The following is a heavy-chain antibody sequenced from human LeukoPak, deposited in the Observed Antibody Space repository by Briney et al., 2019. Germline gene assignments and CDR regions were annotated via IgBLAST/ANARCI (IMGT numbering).Heavy chain of an antibody. J-gene: IGHJ4*02. D-gene: IGHD1-1*01. CDR2: INPGTGGT. V-gene: IGHV1-2*02. CDR3: VRDVHNWNDDY. CDR1: GYSFTGYN. Sequence: GASVKVSCKASGYSFTGYNMHWVRQAPGQGLEGMGWINPGTGGTKYAQNFQGRITMTRSTSISTAYMELNSLRPDDTALYYCVRDVHNWNDDYWGQGTLVTVSS.